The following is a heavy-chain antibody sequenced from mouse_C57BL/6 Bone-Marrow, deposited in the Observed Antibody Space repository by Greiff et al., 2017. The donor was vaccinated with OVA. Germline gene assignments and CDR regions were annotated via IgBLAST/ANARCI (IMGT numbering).Heavy chain of an antibody. D-gene: IGHD2-4*01. Sequence: EVQVVESGGGLVKPGGSLKLSCAASGFTFSSYAMSWVRQTPEKRLEWVATISDGGSYTYYPDNVKGRFTISRDNAKNNHYLQMSHLKSEDTAMYYCARDRDDYGYYFDYWGQGTTLTVSS. J-gene: IGHJ2*01. V-gene: IGHV5-4*01. CDR3: ARDRDDYGYYFDY. CDR1: GFTFSSYA. CDR2: ISDGGSYT.